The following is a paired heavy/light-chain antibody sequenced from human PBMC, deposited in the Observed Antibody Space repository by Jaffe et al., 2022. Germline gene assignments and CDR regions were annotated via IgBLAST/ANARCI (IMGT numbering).Heavy chain of an antibody. CDR1: GYTFTAYY. Sequence: QVQLVQSGAEVKKPGASVKVSCKASGYTFTAYYMHWVRQAPGQGLEWMGQVNPNSGDADYAQNFQGRVTMTWDTSISTAYMELSRLRFDDTAIYYCTSVYDNIWGPKWGQGTLVTVSS. CDR2: VNPNSGDA. V-gene: IGHV1-2*06. CDR3: TSVYDNIWGPK. D-gene: IGHD3-16*01. J-gene: IGHJ4*02.
Light chain of an antibody. CDR2: GAS. CDR3: QQYGSSPLT. CDR1: QSVSSRY. V-gene: IGKV3-20*01. J-gene: IGKJ4*01. Sequence: EIVLTQSPGTLSLSPGERATLSCRASQSVSSRYLAWYQLKPGQAPRLLIYGASSRATGIPDRFSGSGSGTDFTLSISRLEPEDFAVYYCQQYGSSPLTFGGGTKVEIK.